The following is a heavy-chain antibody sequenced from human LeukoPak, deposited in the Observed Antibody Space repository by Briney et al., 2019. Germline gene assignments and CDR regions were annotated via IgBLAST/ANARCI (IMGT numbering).Heavy chain of an antibody. J-gene: IGHJ4*02. Sequence: PSETLSLTCSVSGGPISSYFWNWIRQPAGKGLEWIGRIYTSGSSGSTNYNPSLKSRVTMSVDTSKNQLSLKLSSMTAADTAVYYCAVGFGDQLDFWGQGVLVTVSS. V-gene: IGHV4-4*07. CDR1: GGPISSYF. CDR3: AVGFGDQLDF. D-gene: IGHD3-10*01. CDR2: IYTSGSSGST.